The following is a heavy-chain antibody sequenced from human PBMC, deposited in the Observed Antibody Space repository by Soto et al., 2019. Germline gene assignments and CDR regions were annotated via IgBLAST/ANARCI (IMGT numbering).Heavy chain of an antibody. D-gene: IGHD3-10*01. CDR1: GFSFSSFA. Sequence: PGGSLRLSCAASGFSFSSFAMNWVRQAPGKGLEWVSIISGSADSTFYADSVKGRFTISRDNSKNTLYLQMNSLRAEDTAVYYCAKDPYGSGSNWFDPWGQGTLVTVSS. CDR3: AKDPYGSGSNWFDP. CDR2: ISGSADST. J-gene: IGHJ5*02. V-gene: IGHV3-23*01.